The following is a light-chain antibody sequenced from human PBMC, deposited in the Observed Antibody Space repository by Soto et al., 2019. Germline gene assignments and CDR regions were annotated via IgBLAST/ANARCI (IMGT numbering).Light chain of an antibody. CDR1: SSDVGGYNY. Sequence: QSALTQPRSVSGSPGQSVTISCTGTSSDVGGYNYVSWYQQHPGKAPKLMIYDVSKRPSGVTDRFSGSKSGNTASLTISGLQAEDEADYYCCSYAGSYTYVFATGTKVTVL. V-gene: IGLV2-11*01. CDR2: DVS. J-gene: IGLJ1*01. CDR3: CSYAGSYTYV.